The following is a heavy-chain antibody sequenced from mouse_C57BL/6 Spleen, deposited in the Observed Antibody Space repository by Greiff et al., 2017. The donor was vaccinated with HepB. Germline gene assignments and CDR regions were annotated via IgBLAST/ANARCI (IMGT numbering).Heavy chain of an antibody. J-gene: IGHJ3*01. CDR3: AGVYYGSSYAWFAY. Sequence: VQLKQSGPELVKPGASVKISCKASGYSFTGYYMNWVKQSPEKSLEWIGEINPSTGGTTYNQKFKAKATLTVDKSSSTAYMQLKSLTSEDSAVYYCAGVYYGSSYAWFAYWGQGTLVTVSA. V-gene: IGHV1-42*01. D-gene: IGHD1-1*01. CDR2: INPSTGGT. CDR1: GYSFTGYY.